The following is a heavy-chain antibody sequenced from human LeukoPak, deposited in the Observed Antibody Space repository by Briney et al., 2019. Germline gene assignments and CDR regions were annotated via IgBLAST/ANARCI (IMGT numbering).Heavy chain of an antibody. V-gene: IGHV3-74*01. CDR3: AKDSPGAVAGFDY. CDR2: INSDGSSI. D-gene: IGHD6-19*01. J-gene: IGHJ4*02. Sequence: PGGSLRLSCAASGFTFSSHWMHWVRQAPGKGLVWVSRINSDGSSISYADSVKGRFTISRDNSKNTLYLQMNNLRAEDTAVYYCAKDSPGAVAGFDYWGQGTLVTVSS. CDR1: GFTFSSHW.